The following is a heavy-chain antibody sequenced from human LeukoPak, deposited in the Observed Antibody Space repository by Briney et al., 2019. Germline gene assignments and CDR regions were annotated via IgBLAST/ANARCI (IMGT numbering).Heavy chain of an antibody. CDR1: GLTFSSYW. D-gene: IGHD3-10*02. CDR2: INQEGSEK. CDR3: AELGITMIGGV. V-gene: IGHV3-7*01. Sequence: PGGSLRLSCAASGLTFSSYWMSWVRQAPGKGLEGVANINQEGSEKYYVDSVKGRFTISRDDAKNSLYLQMNSLKAEDTAVYYCAELGITMIGGVWGKGTTVTISS. J-gene: IGHJ6*04.